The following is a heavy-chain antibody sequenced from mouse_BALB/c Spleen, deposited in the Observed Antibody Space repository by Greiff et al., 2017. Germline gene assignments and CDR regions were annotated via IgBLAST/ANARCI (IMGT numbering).Heavy chain of an antibody. CDR3: TRSGYDYDEDY. CDR1: GYTFTSYY. J-gene: IGHJ2*01. D-gene: IGHD2-4*01. CDR2: INPSNGGT. Sequence: QVQLQQSGAELVKPGASVKLSCKASGYTFTSYYMYWVKQRPGQGLEWIGEINPSNGGTNFNEKFKSKATLTVDKSSSTAYMQLSSLTSEDSAVYYCTRSGYDYDEDYWGQGTTRTVSS. V-gene: IGHV1S81*02.